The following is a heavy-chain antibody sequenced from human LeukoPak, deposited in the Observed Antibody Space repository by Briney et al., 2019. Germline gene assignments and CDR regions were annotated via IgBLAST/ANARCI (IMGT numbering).Heavy chain of an antibody. CDR3: ARGLRGYSYGLDY. D-gene: IGHD5-18*01. CDR1: GGSFSGYY. Sequence: SETLSLTCAVYGGSFSGYYWSWIRQPPGKGLERIGEINHSGSTNYNPSLKSRVTISVDTSKNQFSLKLSSVTAADTAVYYCARGLRGYSYGLDYWGQGTLVTVSS. V-gene: IGHV4-34*01. J-gene: IGHJ4*02. CDR2: INHSGST.